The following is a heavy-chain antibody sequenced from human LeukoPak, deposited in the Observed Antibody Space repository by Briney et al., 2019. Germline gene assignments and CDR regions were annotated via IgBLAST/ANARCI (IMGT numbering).Heavy chain of an antibody. V-gene: IGHV4-39*01. Sequence: SETLSLTCTVSGGSISSSNYYWGWIRQPPGKGLEWIGNIYYGGSSYYNPSLKSRVTISVDTSRNQFSLKLISVTAADTAVYYCARRDSWFVLDWGQGTLVAVSS. CDR1: GGSISSSNYY. D-gene: IGHD3-10*01. CDR2: IYYGGSS. J-gene: IGHJ4*02. CDR3: ARRDSWFVLD.